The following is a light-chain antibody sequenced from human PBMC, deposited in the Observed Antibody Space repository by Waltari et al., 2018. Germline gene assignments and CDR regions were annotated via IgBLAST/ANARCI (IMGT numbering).Light chain of an antibody. J-gene: IGLJ2*01. CDR3: QSYDTSLSVV. V-gene: IGLV1-40*01. Sequence: QSVLTQPPSVSGAPGQRVPISITGSGSNLGAGYDVNWYQQIPGKAPKLLIYAINKRPSGVPARFSGSQSGTSASLAITGLQADDEADYYCQSYDTSLSVVFGGGTKLTVL. CDR1: GSNLGAGYD. CDR2: AIN.